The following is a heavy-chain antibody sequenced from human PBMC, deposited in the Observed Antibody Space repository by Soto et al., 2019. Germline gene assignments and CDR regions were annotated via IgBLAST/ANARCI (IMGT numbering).Heavy chain of an antibody. CDR2: IIPIFGTA. CDR3: ARSPIAARPIGIWFDP. V-gene: IGHV1-69*13. D-gene: IGHD6-6*01. J-gene: IGHJ5*02. Sequence: GASVKASCKASRGTFSSYAISWVRQAPGQGLEWMGGIIPIFGTANYAQKFQGRVTITADESTSTAYMELSSLRSEDTAVYYCARSPIAARPIGIWFDPWGQGTLVTGSS. CDR1: RGTFSSYA.